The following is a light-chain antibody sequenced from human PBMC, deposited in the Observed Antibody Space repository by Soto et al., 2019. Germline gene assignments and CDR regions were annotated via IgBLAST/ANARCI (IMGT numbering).Light chain of an antibody. CDR3: HQYAGAPMT. J-gene: IGKJ5*01. Sequence: IVLTQSPGTLSLSPGERATLSCRASKTVSANCLGWYQQKPGQAPRLLIYDASSRASGIPDRFSGSGSGTDFTLTISRLEPEDSAMYYCHQYAGAPMTFAQGTRLEIK. V-gene: IGKV3-20*01. CDR1: KTVSANC. CDR2: DAS.